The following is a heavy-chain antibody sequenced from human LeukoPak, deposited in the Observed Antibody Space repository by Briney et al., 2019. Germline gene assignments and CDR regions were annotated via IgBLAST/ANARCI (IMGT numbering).Heavy chain of an antibody. CDR2: INPNSGAT. J-gene: IGHJ5*02. CDR3: ARGAAVGGTEWFDP. Sequence: ASVKVSCKASGYTFTDCYMHWVRQAPGQGLEWMGWINPNSGATKYAQKFQGRVTMTRDTSISTAYMELSRLRSDDTAVYYCARGAAVGGTEWFDPWGQGTLVTVSS. CDR1: GYTFTDCY. V-gene: IGHV1-2*02. D-gene: IGHD6-13*01.